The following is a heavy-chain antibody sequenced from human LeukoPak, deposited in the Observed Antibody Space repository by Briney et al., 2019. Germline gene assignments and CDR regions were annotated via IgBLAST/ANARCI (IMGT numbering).Heavy chain of an antibody. CDR1: GLTFRTYG. CDR3: AKGSSRDFLWGSTLDY. Sequence: PGGSLRLSCAASGLTFRTYGIHWVRQAPGKGLEWVAFIRFDGGDKYYADSVKGRFTISRDNSKNTLYLQMNSLRSEDTAVYYCAKGSSRDFLWGSTLDYWGQGTLVLVSS. CDR2: IRFDGGDK. J-gene: IGHJ4*02. V-gene: IGHV3-30*02. D-gene: IGHD3-16*01.